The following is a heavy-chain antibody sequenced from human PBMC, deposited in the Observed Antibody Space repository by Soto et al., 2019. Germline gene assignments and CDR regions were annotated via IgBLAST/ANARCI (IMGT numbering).Heavy chain of an antibody. CDR1: CGAFSGYY. J-gene: IGHJ4*02. Sequence: LEALSLTCSVHCGAFSGYYWSSNRQPPGKGLEWIGEINHSGSTNYNPSLKSRVTISVDTSKNQFSLKLSSVTAADTAVYYCARGEDIVVVPAATYFDYWGQGTLVTVSS. CDR3: ARGEDIVVVPAATYFDY. CDR2: INHSGST. D-gene: IGHD2-2*01. V-gene: IGHV4-34*01.